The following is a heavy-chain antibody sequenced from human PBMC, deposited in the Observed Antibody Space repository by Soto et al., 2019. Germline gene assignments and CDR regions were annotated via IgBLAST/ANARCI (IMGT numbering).Heavy chain of an antibody. D-gene: IGHD2-15*01. V-gene: IGHV3-21*01. J-gene: IGHJ5*02. CDR2: ISSSSSYI. Sequence: GGSLRLSCAASGFTFSSYSMNWVRQAPGKGLEWVSSISSSSSYIYYADSVKGRFTISRDNAKNSLYLQMNSLRAEDTAVYYCARDANRYNWFDPWGQGTLVTVSS. CDR1: GFTFSSYS. CDR3: ARDANRYNWFDP.